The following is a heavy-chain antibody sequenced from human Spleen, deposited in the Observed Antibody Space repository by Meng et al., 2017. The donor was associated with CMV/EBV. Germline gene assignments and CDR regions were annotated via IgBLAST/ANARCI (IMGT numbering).Heavy chain of an antibody. D-gene: IGHD6-13*01. V-gene: IGHV4-34*01. CDR3: ARRPLLIAAAGSFDY. J-gene: IGHJ4*02. CDR1: CGSFSGDY. Sequence: VQLLEWGAGRLTHLGTLFRPCSVACGSFSGDYWSWSRQPPGEGLEWIGEINHSGSTNYNPSLKSRVTISVDTSKDQFSVKLSSVTAADTAVYYCARRPLLIAAAGSFDYWGQGTLVTVSS. CDR2: INHSGST.